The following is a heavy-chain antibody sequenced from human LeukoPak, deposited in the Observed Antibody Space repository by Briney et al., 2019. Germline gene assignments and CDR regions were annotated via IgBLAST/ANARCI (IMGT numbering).Heavy chain of an antibody. CDR1: GYTFTDYD. J-gene: IGHJ4*02. D-gene: IGHD3-10*01. CDR2: VNPNSGGT. Sequence: ASVKVSCKASGYTFTDYDINWVRQAPGQGLEWMGWVNPNSGGTNYAQKFQGRVTMTRDTSISTAYMELSRLRSDDTAVYYCARRWFGELSTDYWGQGTLVTVSS. V-gene: IGHV1-2*02. CDR3: ARRWFGELSTDY.